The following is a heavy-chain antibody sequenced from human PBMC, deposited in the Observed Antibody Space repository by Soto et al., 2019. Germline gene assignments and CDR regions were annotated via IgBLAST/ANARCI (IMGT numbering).Heavy chain of an antibody. Sequence: SETLSLTCAVYGGSFSGYYWSWIRQPPGKGLEWIGEINHSGSTNYNPSLKSRVTISVDTSKNQFSLKLSSVTAADTAVYYCARWGKLRHGSSFDYWGQGTLVTVSS. D-gene: IGHD6-6*01. CDR2: INHSGST. CDR1: GGSFSGYY. V-gene: IGHV4-34*01. CDR3: ARWGKLRHGSSFDY. J-gene: IGHJ4*02.